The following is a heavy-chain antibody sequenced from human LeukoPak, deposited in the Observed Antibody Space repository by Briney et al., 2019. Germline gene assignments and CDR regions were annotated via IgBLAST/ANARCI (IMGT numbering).Heavy chain of an antibody. CDR1: GFTFSSYW. D-gene: IGHD2-2*01. V-gene: IGHV3-7*03. CDR3: ARERYCSSTSCHTFYYYYMDV. Sequence: QPGGSLRLSCAASGFTFSSYWMSWVRQAPGKGLEWVANIKQDGSEKYYVDSVKGRFTISRDNAKNSLYLQMNSLRAEDTAVYYCARERYCSSTSCHTFYYYYMDVWGKGTTVTVSS. CDR2: IKQDGSEK. J-gene: IGHJ6*03.